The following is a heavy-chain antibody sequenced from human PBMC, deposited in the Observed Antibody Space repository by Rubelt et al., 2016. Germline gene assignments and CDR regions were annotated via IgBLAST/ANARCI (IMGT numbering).Heavy chain of an antibody. D-gene: IGHD3-16*02. V-gene: IGHV3-15*07. J-gene: IGHJ4*02. CDR3: TTALWGDYDYVWGSYRPSRPFDY. CDR2: IKSKTDGGTT. CDR1: SNAW. Sequence: SNAWMNWVRQAPGKGLEWVGRIKSKTDGGTTDYAAPVKGRFTISRDDSKNTLYLQMNSLKTEDTAVYYCTTALWGDYDYVWGSYRPSRPFDYWGQGTLVTVSS.